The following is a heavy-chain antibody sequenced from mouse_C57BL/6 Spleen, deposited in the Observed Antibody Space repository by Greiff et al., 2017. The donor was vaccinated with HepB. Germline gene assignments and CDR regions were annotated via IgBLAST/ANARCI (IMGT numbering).Heavy chain of an antibody. D-gene: IGHD1-1*01. J-gene: IGHJ2*01. CDR2: INPNNGGT. Sequence: VQLQQSGPELVKPGASVKMSCKASGYTFTDYNMHWVKQSHGKSLEWIGYINPNNGGTSYNQKFKGKATLTVNKSSSTAYMELRSLTSEDSAVYYYARVPLYYGSSPYYFDYWGQGTTLTVSS. CDR1: GYTFTDYN. V-gene: IGHV1-22*01. CDR3: ARVPLYYGSSPYYFDY.